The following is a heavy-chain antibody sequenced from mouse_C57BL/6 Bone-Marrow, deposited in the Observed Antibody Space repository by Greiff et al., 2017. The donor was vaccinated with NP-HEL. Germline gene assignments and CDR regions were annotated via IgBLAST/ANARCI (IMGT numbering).Heavy chain of an antibody. CDR2: IWTGGGT. Sequence: VQRVESGPGLVAPSQSLSITCTVSGFSLTSYAISWVRQPPGKGLEWLGVIWTGGGTNYNSAHKSRLSISKDNSKSQVFLKMNSLQTDDTARYYCARKGGYYDYDGGFAYWGQGTLVTVSA. V-gene: IGHV2-9-1*01. CDR3: ARKGGYYDYDGGFAY. J-gene: IGHJ3*01. CDR1: GFSLTSYA. D-gene: IGHD2-4*01.